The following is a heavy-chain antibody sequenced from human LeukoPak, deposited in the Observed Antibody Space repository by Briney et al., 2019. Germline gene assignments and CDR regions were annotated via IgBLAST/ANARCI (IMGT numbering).Heavy chain of an antibody. V-gene: IGHV3-21*04. D-gene: IGHD3-10*01. Sequence: PGGSLRLSCAASGFTFNTYRMNWVRQAPGKGLEWVSYISSSSDYIYYADSVKGRFTISRDNAKNSLFLQMNTLRAEDTAVYYCARVGYHTYGYVLWFGERGQGTLVTVSS. CDR3: ARVGYHTYGYVLWFGE. CDR2: ISSSSDYI. CDR1: GFTFNTYR. J-gene: IGHJ4*02.